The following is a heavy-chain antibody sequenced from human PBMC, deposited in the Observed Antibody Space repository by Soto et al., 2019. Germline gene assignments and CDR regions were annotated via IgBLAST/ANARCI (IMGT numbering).Heavy chain of an antibody. J-gene: IGHJ6*02. CDR2: IRSKAYGGTT. CDR1: GFTFGDYA. D-gene: IGHD3-9*01. V-gene: IGHV3-49*03. Sequence: PGGSLRLSCTASGFTFGDYAMSWFRQAPGKGLEWVGFIRSKAYGGTTEYAASVKGRFTISRDDSKSIAYLQMNSLKTEDTAVYYCTRTRYYDILTGYSYGMDVWGQGTTVTV. CDR3: TRTRYYDILTGYSYGMDV.